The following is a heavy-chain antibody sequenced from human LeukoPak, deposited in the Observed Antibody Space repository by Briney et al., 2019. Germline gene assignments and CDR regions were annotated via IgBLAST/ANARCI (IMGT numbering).Heavy chain of an antibody. CDR3: AKETYYDILTASANYGMDV. CDR2: ISSSSSYI. J-gene: IGHJ6*02. Sequence: GGSLRLSCAASGFTFSSYSMNWVRQAPGKGLEWVSSISSSSSYIYYVDSVKGRFTISRDNAKNSLYLQMNSLRAEDTAVYYCAKETYYDILTASANYGMDVWGQGTTVTVSS. V-gene: IGHV3-21*01. CDR1: GFTFSSYS. D-gene: IGHD3-9*01.